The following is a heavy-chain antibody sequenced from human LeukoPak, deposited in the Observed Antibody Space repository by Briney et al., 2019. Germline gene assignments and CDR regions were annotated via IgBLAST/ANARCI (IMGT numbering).Heavy chain of an antibody. J-gene: IGHJ3*02. CDR1: GYTFTSYY. CDR2: INPSGGST. Sequence: ASVKVSCKASGYTFTSYYMHWVRQAPGQGLEWMGIINPSGGSTSYAQKFQGRVTMTRDTSTSTVYMELSSLRSEDTAVYYCAKDDDFWSGHDAFDIWGQGTMVTVSS. CDR3: AKDDDFWSGHDAFDI. V-gene: IGHV1-46*01. D-gene: IGHD3-3*01.